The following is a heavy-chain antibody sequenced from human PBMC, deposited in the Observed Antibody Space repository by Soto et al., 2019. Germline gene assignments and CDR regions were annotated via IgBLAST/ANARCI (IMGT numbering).Heavy chain of an antibody. D-gene: IGHD1-20*01. J-gene: IGHJ6*02. Sequence: QVQLVQSGAEEKKPGASVKVSCKASGYTFTSYAMHWVRQAPGQRLEWMGWINAGNGNTKYSQKFQGRVTITRDPDASTAYLELRSMRSGAKAAYYCSGTHRVTAPCGMDFWGQGTPVTVSS. CDR2: INAGNGNT. V-gene: IGHV1-3*05. CDR1: GYTFTSYA. CDR3: SGTHRVTAPCGMDF.